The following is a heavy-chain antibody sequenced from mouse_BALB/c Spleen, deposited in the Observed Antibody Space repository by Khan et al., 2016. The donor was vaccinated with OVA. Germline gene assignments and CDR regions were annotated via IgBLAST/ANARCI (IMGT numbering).Heavy chain of an antibody. CDR2: INPSNGYT. CDR3: VRDGAYHRNDGWFAF. CDR1: GYTFTSYT. Sequence: QVQLKQSGAELARPGASVKMSCKASGYTFTSYTIHWIKLRPKRGLEWIGYINPSNGYTNYNQKFKDKATLTADKSSTTAYMQLSSLTSDDSAVYNCVRDGAYHRNDGWFAFWGQGTLVTVSA. J-gene: IGHJ3*01. D-gene: IGHD2-14*01. V-gene: IGHV1-4*01.